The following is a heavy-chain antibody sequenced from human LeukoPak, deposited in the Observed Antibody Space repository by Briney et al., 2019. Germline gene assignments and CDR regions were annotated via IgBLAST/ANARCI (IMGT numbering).Heavy chain of an antibody. CDR3: ARVSRWFGELSSDY. J-gene: IGHJ4*02. D-gene: IGHD3-10*01. Sequence: ASVKVSCKASGYTFTSYDINWVRQATGQGLEWMGWMNPNSGNTGYAQKFQGRATKTRNTSISTAYMELSSLRSEDTAVYYCARVSRWFGELSSDYWGQGTLVTVSS. CDR1: GYTFTSYD. V-gene: IGHV1-8*01. CDR2: MNPNSGNT.